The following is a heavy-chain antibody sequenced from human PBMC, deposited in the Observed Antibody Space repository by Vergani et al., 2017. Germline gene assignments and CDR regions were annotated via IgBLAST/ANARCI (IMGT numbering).Heavy chain of an antibody. Sequence: QVQLVQSGAEVKKPGASVKVSCKASGYTLTPYYMHWVRQAPGQGLEWMGIINPGGGSTSYAQKFQGRVTMTRDTSTSTVYMELSRLRSDDTAVYYCARAHYSMIDYWGQGTLVTVSS. CDR3: ARAHYSMIDY. CDR1: GYTLTPYY. J-gene: IGHJ4*02. CDR2: INPGGGST. D-gene: IGHD4-11*01. V-gene: IGHV1-46*01.